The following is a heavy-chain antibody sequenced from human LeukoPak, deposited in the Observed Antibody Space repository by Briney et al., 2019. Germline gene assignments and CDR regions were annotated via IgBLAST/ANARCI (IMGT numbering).Heavy chain of an antibody. J-gene: IGHJ6*03. CDR3: ASEQRAGLSASLGGLFASYYTYYYMDV. V-gene: IGHV1-46*01. Sequence: ASVKVSCKASGYTFTMYYIHWVRQAPGQGLEWMGMINPSDGATTYAQRFQGRVTMTRDMSTTTVYMDLRSLRSDYTAVYFCASEQRAGLSASLGGLFASYYTYYYMDVWGRGTTVTVSS. CDR1: GYTFTMYY. D-gene: IGHD3-16*01. CDR2: INPSDGAT.